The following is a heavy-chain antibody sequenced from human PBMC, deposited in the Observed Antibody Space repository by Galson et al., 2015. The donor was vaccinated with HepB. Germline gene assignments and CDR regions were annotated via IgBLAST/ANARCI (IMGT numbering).Heavy chain of an antibody. CDR1: GYTFSSYS. J-gene: IGHJ5*02. V-gene: IGHV1-18*01. D-gene: IGHD2-15*01. Sequence: SVKVSCKASGYTFSSYSITWVRQAPGQGLEWVAWISPYNRNTDYAQKFQGRVSMTTDTPTTTAFMELRSLRSDDTAVYYCARGALVAVVGGTQNNWFRPWGQGTLVTVSS. CDR3: ARGALVAVVGGTQNNWFRP. CDR2: ISPYNRNT.